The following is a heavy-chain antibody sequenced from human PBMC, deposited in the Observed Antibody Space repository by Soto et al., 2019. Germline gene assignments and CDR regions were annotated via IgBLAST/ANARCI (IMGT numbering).Heavy chain of an antibody. J-gene: IGHJ6*02. D-gene: IGHD3-10*01. Sequence: SETLSLTCTVSGGSISSSSYYWGWIRQPPGKGLEWIGSIYYSGSTYYNPSLKSRVTISVDKSKNQFSLKLSSVTAADTAVYYCATASGKSHYYYYGMDVWGQGTTVTVYS. CDR3: ATASGKSHYYYYGMDV. CDR2: IYYSGST. V-gene: IGHV4-39*07. CDR1: GGSISSSSYY.